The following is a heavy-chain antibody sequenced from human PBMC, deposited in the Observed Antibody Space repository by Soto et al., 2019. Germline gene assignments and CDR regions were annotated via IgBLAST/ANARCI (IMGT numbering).Heavy chain of an antibody. D-gene: IGHD3-22*01. J-gene: IGHJ1*01. Sequence: QVQLVQSGAEVKKPGSSVKVSCKASGGTFSNYALSWVRQAPGQGLEWMGDIIPIFGTTNNAQKFQGRVAITADEATSTAYMELSSLRSEDTAVYYCESRGEREYYDTSGYGWGQGTLVTVSS. CDR3: ESRGEREYYDTSGYG. CDR1: GGTFSNYA. V-gene: IGHV1-69*12. CDR2: IIPIFGTT.